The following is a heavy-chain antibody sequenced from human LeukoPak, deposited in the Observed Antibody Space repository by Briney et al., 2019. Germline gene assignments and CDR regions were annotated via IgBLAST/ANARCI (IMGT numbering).Heavy chain of an antibody. Sequence: ASVKVSCKASGYTFTGYYIHWVRQAPGQGLEWMGWINPKSVATNCAQDFQGRVTMTRDTSITTAYMELRSLRSDDTATYYCMREGKWRSDYWGQGTLVTVSS. CDR2: INPKSVAT. D-gene: IGHD2-8*01. CDR1: GYTFTGYY. J-gene: IGHJ4*02. CDR3: MREGKWRSDY. V-gene: IGHV1-2*02.